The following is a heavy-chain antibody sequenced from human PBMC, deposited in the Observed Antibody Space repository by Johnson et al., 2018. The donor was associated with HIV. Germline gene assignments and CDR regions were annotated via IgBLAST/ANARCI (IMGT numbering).Heavy chain of an antibody. CDR1: GFTFGDYA. CDR2: ISYDGSNK. J-gene: IGHJ3*02. CDR3: ARERHAFDI. Sequence: VQLVESGGGLVQPGRSLRLSCTTSGFTFGDYAMNWVRQAPGKGLEWVAVISYDGSNKYYADSVKGRFTISRDNSKNTLYLQMNSLRAEDTAVYYCARERHAFDIWGQGTMVTVSS. V-gene: IGHV3-30*04.